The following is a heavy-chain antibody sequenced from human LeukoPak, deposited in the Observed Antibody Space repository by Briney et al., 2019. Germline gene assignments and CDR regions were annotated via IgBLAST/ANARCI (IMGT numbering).Heavy chain of an antibody. Sequence: GGSLRLSCAASGFTFSSYSMNWVRQAPGKGLEWVSSISSSSTYIYYADSVKGRFTISRDNAKNSLYLQMNSQRAEDTVVYYCASSSRGALDYWGQGTLVTVSS. J-gene: IGHJ4*02. CDR1: GFTFSSYS. CDR3: ASSSRGALDY. D-gene: IGHD3-10*01. CDR2: ISSSSTYI. V-gene: IGHV3-21*01.